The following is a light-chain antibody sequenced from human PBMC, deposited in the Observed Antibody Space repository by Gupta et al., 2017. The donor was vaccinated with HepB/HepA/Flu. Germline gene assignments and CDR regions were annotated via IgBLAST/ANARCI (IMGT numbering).Light chain of an antibody. Sequence: SSVLTQPPSVSVAPGKTARIACGGNTIGSKSVHWYQQKSGQAPVLVVYDDNVSPSGIPERFSASNSGNTATLTICRVEAGDEADYYCHVWDSSDVVFGGGTKLTVL. CDR1: TIGSKS. CDR3: HVWDSSDVV. J-gene: IGLJ2*01. CDR2: DDN. V-gene: IGLV3-21*03.